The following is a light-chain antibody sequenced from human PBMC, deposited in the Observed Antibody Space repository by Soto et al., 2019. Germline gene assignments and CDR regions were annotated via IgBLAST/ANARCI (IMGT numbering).Light chain of an antibody. V-gene: IGKV3-20*01. CDR1: QSVSSTY. Sequence: EIVLTQSPGTLSLSLGERAALSCRASQSVSSTYLAWHQQKPGQAPRLLIYGASNRATGTPDRFSGSGSGTDFTLTISRLEPEDFAVYYCQQSASSPRTFGQGTKVEIK. J-gene: IGKJ1*01. CDR2: GAS. CDR3: QQSASSPRT.